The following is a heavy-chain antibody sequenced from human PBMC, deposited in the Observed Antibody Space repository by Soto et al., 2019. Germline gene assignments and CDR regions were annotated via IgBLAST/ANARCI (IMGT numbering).Heavy chain of an antibody. Sequence: GGSVRLSCAASGFTFSSHVMSWVRQAPGKGLEWVSGISTGGGSTDYADSVKGRFTISRDNSKNTLHLQMKSLRAEDTAVYYCARSREIIASAGSFDYWGPGTLVTVSS. CDR2: ISTGGGST. CDR3: ARSREIIASAGSFDY. CDR1: GFTFSSHV. J-gene: IGHJ4*02. V-gene: IGHV3-23*01. D-gene: IGHD6-25*01.